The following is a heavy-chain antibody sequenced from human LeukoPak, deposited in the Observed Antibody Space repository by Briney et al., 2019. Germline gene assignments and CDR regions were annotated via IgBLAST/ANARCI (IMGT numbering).Heavy chain of an antibody. V-gene: IGHV4-59*12. CDR3: ARGMSIAARGPVNDY. J-gene: IGHJ4*02. Sequence: SETLSLTCTVSGGSINNYYWSWIRQPPGMGLEWIGYIYYSGSTNYNPSLKSRVTISVDTSKKQFSLKLSSVTAADTAVYYCARGMSIAARGPVNDYWGQGTLVTVSS. D-gene: IGHD6-6*01. CDR2: IYYSGST. CDR1: GGSINNYY.